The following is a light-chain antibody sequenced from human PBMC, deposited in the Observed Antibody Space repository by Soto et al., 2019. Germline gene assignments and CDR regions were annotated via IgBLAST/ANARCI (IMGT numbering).Light chain of an antibody. CDR1: QSISSY. CDR2: AAS. V-gene: IGKV1-39*01. J-gene: IGKJ1*01. Sequence: DIQMTQSPSSLSASVGDRVTITCRASQSISSYLNWYQQKPGKAPKLLIYAASTLQSWVPSRFSGSVSGTDFTLTISSLQPEDCATYYCQQSYRTLWTFGQGTRVEIK. CDR3: QQSYRTLWT.